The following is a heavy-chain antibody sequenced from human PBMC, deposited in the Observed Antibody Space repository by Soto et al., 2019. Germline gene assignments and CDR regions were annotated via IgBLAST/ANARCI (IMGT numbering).Heavy chain of an antibody. Sequence: QLQLQESGPGLVKPSETLSLTCTVSGGSISSSSYYWGWIRQPPGKGLEWIGSIYYSGSTYYNPSLKSRVTISVDTSKNQLSLKLSSVTAADTAVYYCARHRGRIAVAVDYWGQGTLVTVSS. CDR1: GGSISSSSYY. CDR2: IYYSGST. D-gene: IGHD6-19*01. CDR3: ARHRGRIAVAVDY. V-gene: IGHV4-39*01. J-gene: IGHJ4*02.